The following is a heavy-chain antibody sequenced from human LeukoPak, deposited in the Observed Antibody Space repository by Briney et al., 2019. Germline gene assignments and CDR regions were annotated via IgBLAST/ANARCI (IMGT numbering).Heavy chain of an antibody. CDR1: SGSISSSSYY. J-gene: IGHJ3*02. D-gene: IGHD5-18*01. Sequence: SETLSLTCTVSSGSISSSSYYWGWIRQPPGKGLVWIGSSYYSGSTYYNPSLKSRVTISVDTSKNQFYLKLSCVTAADTAVYYCARDQNSSWTFDIWGQGTMVTVSS. CDR2: SYYSGST. V-gene: IGHV4-39*07. CDR3: ARDQNSSWTFDI.